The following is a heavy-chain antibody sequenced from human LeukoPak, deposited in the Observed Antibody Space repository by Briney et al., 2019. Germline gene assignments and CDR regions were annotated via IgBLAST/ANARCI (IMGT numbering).Heavy chain of an antibody. Sequence: GASLMLSCAASGITFRSYVMRWVRQAPRKVLEWVAVISYDGNNKYYADSVKGRFTISRDNSKNTVYLEMSSRRAEDTAVYYCVREVSAWPKNWFDPWGQGTLVTVSS. V-gene: IGHV3-30-3*01. CDR2: ISYDGNNK. CDR3: VREVSAWPKNWFDP. D-gene: IGHD3-3*01. J-gene: IGHJ5*02. CDR1: GITFRSYV.